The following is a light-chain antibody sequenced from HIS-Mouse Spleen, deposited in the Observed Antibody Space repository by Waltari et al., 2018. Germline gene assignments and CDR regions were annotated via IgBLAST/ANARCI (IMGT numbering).Light chain of an antibody. Sequence: SYELTQPPSVSVSPGQTARITCSGDALPKKYAYWYQQKSGQAPVLVIYEDSKRPSGIPERFPGSSSGTMATLTISGAQVEDEADYYCYSTDSSGNHRVFGGGTKPTVL. CDR3: YSTDSSGNHRV. J-gene: IGLJ2*01. V-gene: IGLV3-10*01. CDR1: ALPKKY. CDR2: EDS.